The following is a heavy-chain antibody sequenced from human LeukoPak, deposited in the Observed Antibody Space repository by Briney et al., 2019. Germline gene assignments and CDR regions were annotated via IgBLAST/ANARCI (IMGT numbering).Heavy chain of an antibody. CDR1: GGTFSSYA. J-gene: IGHJ4*02. CDR3: ARTYYYDSSGYTFDY. V-gene: IGHV1-69*05. Sequence: GSSVKVSCKASGGTFSSYAIGWVRQAPGQGLEWMGGIIPIFGTANYAQKFQGRVTITTDESTSTAYMELSSLRSEDTAVYYCARTYYYDSSGYTFDYWGQGTLVTVSS. D-gene: IGHD3-22*01. CDR2: IIPIFGTA.